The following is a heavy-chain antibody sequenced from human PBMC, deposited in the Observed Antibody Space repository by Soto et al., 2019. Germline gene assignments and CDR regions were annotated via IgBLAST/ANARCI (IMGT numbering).Heavy chain of an antibody. J-gene: IGHJ4*02. D-gene: IGHD3-16*01. CDR3: ARAGFGSPFDY. V-gene: IGHV3-13*01. CDR2: IGPAGDT. Sequence: EVQLVESGGGLVQPGGSLRLSCAASGFTFSSYDMHWVRQATGKGLEWVSAIGPAGDTYYPGSVKGRFTISRDNAKNSLYLLMNSLRAGDTAVYYCARAGFGSPFDYWGQGTLVTVSS. CDR1: GFTFSSYD.